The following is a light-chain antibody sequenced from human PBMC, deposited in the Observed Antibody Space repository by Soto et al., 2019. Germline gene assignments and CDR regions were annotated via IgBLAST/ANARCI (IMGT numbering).Light chain of an antibody. CDR3: CSYAGRNTYVL. J-gene: IGLJ2*01. CDR1: SSDVGSFNL. CDR2: EST. V-gene: IGLV2-23*01. Sequence: QSVLTQPASVSGSPGQSITISCTGASSDVGSFNLVSWYQHYPDRAPNLIIYESTKRPSGVSDRFSGSKSGNTASLTISGLQAEDEADYYCCSYAGRNTYVLFGGGTKVTVL.